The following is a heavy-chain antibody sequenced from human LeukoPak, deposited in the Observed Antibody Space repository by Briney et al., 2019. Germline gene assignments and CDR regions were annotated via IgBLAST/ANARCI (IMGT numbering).Heavy chain of an antibody. CDR1: GFTFSSYG. D-gene: IGHD1-26*01. CDR3: AKENLSGSYYYFDY. CDR2: ISYDGSNK. J-gene: IGHJ4*02. Sequence: PGRSLRLSCAASGFTFSSYGMHWVRQAPGKGLEWVAVISYDGSNKYYADSVQGRFTISRDSSKNTLYLQMNSLRAEDTAVYYCAKENLSGSYYYFDYWGQGTLVTVSS. V-gene: IGHV3-30*18.